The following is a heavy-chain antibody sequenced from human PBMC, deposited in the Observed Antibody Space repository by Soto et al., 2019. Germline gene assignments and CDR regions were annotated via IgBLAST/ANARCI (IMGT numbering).Heavy chain of an antibody. Sequence: QVQLQESGPGLVQPSQTLSLTCTVSGDSISSGGYYWGWVRQHPGKGLEWMGYKFHNGNTHYNPSLKSRLAISTDASKNQFSLMVSAVTAADTAVYFCARYSSAYPRFDYWGQGRLVTVSP. D-gene: IGHD3-22*01. CDR2: KFHNGNT. J-gene: IGHJ4*02. CDR3: ARYSSAYPRFDY. V-gene: IGHV4-31*03. CDR1: GDSISSGGYY.